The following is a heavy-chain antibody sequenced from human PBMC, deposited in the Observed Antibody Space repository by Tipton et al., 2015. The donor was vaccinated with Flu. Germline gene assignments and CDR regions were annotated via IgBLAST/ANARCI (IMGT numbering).Heavy chain of an antibody. CDR3: AREGHIVATTSGMDV. CDR2: IYYSGST. CDR1: GGSISSYY. J-gene: IGHJ6*02. D-gene: IGHD5-12*01. Sequence: TLSLTCTVSGGSISSYYWSWIRQPPEKGLEWIGYIYYSGSTNYNPSLKSRVTISVDTSKNQFSLKLSSVTAADTAVYYCAREGHIVATTSGMDVWGQGTTVTVSS. V-gene: IGHV4-59*12.